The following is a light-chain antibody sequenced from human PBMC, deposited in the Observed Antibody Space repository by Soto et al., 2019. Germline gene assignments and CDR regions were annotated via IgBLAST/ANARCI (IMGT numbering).Light chain of an antibody. Sequence: DIQMTQSPSTLSASVGDRVTITCRASQSISTWLAWYQQEPGKAPKLLIHKASSLQSGVPSRFSGSGSGKDFTLTISSLHPDDCATYYCQQYNSYSPTFGQGTRVEIK. CDR2: KAS. J-gene: IGKJ1*01. CDR3: QQYNSYSPT. CDR1: QSISTW. V-gene: IGKV1-5*03.